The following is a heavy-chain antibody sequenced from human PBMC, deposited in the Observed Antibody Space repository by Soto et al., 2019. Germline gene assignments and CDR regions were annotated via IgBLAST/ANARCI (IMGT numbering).Heavy chain of an antibody. Sequence: SVQVSCKASGGTFSRYTITWVRQAPGQGLEWMGGITPMFGTPNYAQKFQGRVTITADESTSTAYMELSSLRSEDTAMYYCARDGTLYDSSAYYYPYWGQGTLVTVSS. V-gene: IGHV1-69*13. D-gene: IGHD3-22*01. CDR2: ITPMFGTP. J-gene: IGHJ4*02. CDR3: ARDGTLYDSSAYYYPY. CDR1: GGTFSRYT.